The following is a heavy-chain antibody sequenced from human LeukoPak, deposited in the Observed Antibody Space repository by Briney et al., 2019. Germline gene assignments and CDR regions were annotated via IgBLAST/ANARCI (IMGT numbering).Heavy chain of an antibody. CDR3: AKSKNGYEYDAFDI. CDR2: ISGSGGST. V-gene: IGHV3-23*01. D-gene: IGHD2-2*03. J-gene: IGHJ3*02. Sequence: PGGSLRLSCAAPGLTFSSYAMSWVRQAPGMGLEWVSSISGSGGSTYYADSVKGRFTISRDNSKNTLYLQMNSLRAEDTAVYYCAKSKNGYEYDAFDIWGQGTMVTVSS. CDR1: GLTFSSYA.